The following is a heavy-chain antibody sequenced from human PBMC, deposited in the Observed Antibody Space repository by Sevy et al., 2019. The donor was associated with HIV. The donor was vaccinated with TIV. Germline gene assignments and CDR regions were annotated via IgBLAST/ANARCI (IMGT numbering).Heavy chain of an antibody. CDR2: ISSSSSYI. V-gene: IGHV3-21*01. J-gene: IGHJ6*02. CDR3: ARGKNSYYYGSGSYDTYYYYGMDV. D-gene: IGHD3-10*01. Sequence: GGSLRLSCAASGFTFSSYSMNWVRQAPGKGLEWISSISSSSSYIYYADSVTGRFTISRDNAKNSLYLQMNSLRAEDTAVYYCARGKNSYYYGSGSYDTYYYYGMDVWGQGTTVTVSS. CDR1: GFTFSSYS.